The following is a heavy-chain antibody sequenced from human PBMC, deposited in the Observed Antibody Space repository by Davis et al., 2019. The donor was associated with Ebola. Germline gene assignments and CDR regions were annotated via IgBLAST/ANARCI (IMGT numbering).Heavy chain of an antibody. CDR1: GFRFNTYG. D-gene: IGHD3-16*02. CDR3: ARDNRGRPLGY. Sequence: GESLKISCAASGFRFNTYGMTWVRQAPGKGLEWVSVISGRGTTIYYADSVKGRFTISRDNTKNSLYLQMKSLRVEDTAVYYCARDNRGRPLGYWGQGTLVIVSS. J-gene: IGHJ4*02. CDR2: ISGRGTTI. V-gene: IGHV3-23*01.